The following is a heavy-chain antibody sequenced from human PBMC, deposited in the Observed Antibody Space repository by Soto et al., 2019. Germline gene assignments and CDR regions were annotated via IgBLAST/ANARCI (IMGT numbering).Heavy chain of an antibody. CDR2: IKQDGSEK. CDR1: GFTFSSYW. V-gene: IGHV3-7*01. J-gene: IGHJ6*03. Sequence: EVQLVESGGGLVQPGGSLRLSCAASGFTFSSYWMSWVRQAPGKGLEWVANIKQDGSEKYYVDSVKGRFTISRDNAENSLYMQMNSLRAEDTAVYYCASQVFTYYYMDVWVKGTTVTVAS. CDR3: ASQVFTYYYMDV. D-gene: IGHD2-21*01.